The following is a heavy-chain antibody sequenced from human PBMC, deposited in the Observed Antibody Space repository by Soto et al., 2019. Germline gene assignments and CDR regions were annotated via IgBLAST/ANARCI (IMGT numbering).Heavy chain of an antibody. CDR3: ARDLWGYCGTDCYPLDV. J-gene: IGHJ6*02. CDR2: MYNTGST. CDR1: GGSISRYY. Sequence: QVQLQESGPGLVKPSETLSLTCTVSGGSISRYYWSWIRQPPGKGLEWIGYMYNTGSTVYNPSFKSRVTISVDTSKNQFSLMLNSVTDADTAVYYCARDLWGYCGTDCYPLDVWGQGTTVTVSS. D-gene: IGHD2-21*02. V-gene: IGHV4-59*01.